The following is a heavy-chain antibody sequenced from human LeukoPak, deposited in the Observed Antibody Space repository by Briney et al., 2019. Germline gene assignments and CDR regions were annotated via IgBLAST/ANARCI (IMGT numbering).Heavy chain of an antibody. V-gene: IGHV1-18*01. CDR3: AGYCSSTSCYPPYNWFDP. CDR2: ISVYNGNA. D-gene: IGHD2-2*01. J-gene: IGHJ5*02. CDR1: GYTFTSYG. Sequence: ASVAVSCKASGYTFTSYGINWVRQAPGQGLEWMGWISVYNGNANYAQKFQGRVTMTTDTSTSTAYMELRSLRSDDTAVYYCAGYCSSTSCYPPYNWFDPWGQGTLVTVSS.